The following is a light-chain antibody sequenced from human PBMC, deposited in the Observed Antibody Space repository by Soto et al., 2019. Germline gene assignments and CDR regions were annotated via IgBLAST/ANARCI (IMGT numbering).Light chain of an antibody. Sequence: EIVLTQSPATLSLSPGERATLSCRASQSVSSLLAWYQQKPGQPPRLLIYDASNRATGIPARFSGSGSGTDFTLTISSLEPEDFAIYYCQQRSNWPLITFGQGTRVEIK. V-gene: IGKV3-11*01. CDR3: QQRSNWPLIT. J-gene: IGKJ5*01. CDR2: DAS. CDR1: QSVSSL.